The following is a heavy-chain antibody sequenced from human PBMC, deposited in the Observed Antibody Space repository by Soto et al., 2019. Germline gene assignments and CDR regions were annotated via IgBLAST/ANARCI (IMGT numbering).Heavy chain of an antibody. CDR3: ARDDSGFSGSHYIDYFNY. Sequence: EASVKVSCKASGYTFTGYAMHWVRQAPGQRLEWMGWINAGNGNTKYSQKFQGRVTITRDTSAGTVYMQLSSLTSEDTAVYYCARDDSGFSGSHYIDYFNYWGQGALVTVSS. CDR2: INAGNGNT. J-gene: IGHJ4*02. V-gene: IGHV1-3*01. CDR1: GYTFTGYA. D-gene: IGHD1-26*01.